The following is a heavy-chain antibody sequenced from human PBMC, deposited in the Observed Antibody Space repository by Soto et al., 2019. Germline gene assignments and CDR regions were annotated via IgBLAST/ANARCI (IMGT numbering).Heavy chain of an antibody. CDR2: IYSGGTT. J-gene: IGHJ3*02. CDR1: GFTVSSNY. V-gene: IGHV3-53*01. Sequence: GGSLRLSCAASGFTVSSNYMSWVRQAPVKGLEWVSIIYSGGTTYYADSVKGRFTISRDNSKNTLYLQMNSLRAEATAVYYCARRALYSSSWHPSAFDIWGQGTMVTVSS. CDR3: ARRALYSSSWHPSAFDI. D-gene: IGHD6-13*01.